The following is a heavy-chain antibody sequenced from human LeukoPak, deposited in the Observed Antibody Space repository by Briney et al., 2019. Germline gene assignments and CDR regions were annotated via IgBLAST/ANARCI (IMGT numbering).Heavy chain of an antibody. Sequence: PGGSLRLSCAASGFTFSSYSMNWVRQAPGKGLEWVANIKQDGSEKYYVDSVKGRFTISRDNAKNSLYLQMNSLRAEDTAVYYCAINDYGDPYYFDYWGQGTLVTVSS. D-gene: IGHD4-17*01. CDR3: AINDYGDPYYFDY. CDR1: GFTFSSYS. J-gene: IGHJ4*02. CDR2: IKQDGSEK. V-gene: IGHV3-7*01.